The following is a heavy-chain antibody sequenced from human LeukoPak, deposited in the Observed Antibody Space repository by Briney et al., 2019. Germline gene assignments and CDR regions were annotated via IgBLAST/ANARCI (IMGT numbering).Heavy chain of an antibody. J-gene: IGHJ2*01. D-gene: IGHD2-21*01. Sequence: GGSLRLSCAASGFTFGTFAMTWVRQTPGKGLEWVSAITDSGGSTNSADSVSGRFTISRDNSKNTLYLQMDSLRAEDTAIYYCAKVVILRTWAFDLWGRGTLVTVSS. V-gene: IGHV3-23*01. CDR2: ITDSGGST. CDR1: GFTFGTFA. CDR3: AKVVILRTWAFDL.